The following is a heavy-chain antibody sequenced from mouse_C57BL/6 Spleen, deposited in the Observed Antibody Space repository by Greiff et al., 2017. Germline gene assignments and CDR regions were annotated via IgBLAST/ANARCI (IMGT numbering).Heavy chain of an antibody. V-gene: IGHV14-2*01. J-gene: IGHJ4*01. Sequence: VQLQQSGAELVKPGASVKLSCTASGFNIKDYYMHWVKQRTEQGLEWIGRIDPEDGETKYAPKFPGKATITADPSSNTAYLQLSSLTSEDTAVYYCASPPGYSTGDAMDYWGQGTSVTVSS. CDR1: GFNIKDYY. CDR2: IDPEDGET. CDR3: ASPPGYSTGDAMDY. D-gene: IGHD2-5*01.